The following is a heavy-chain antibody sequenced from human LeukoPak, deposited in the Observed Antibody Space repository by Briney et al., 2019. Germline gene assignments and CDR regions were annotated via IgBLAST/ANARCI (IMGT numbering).Heavy chain of an antibody. Sequence: GGSLRLSCAASGFTFSSYGMHWVRQAPGKGLEWVAVISYDGSNKYYADSVKGRFTISRDNSKNTLYLQMNSLRAEDTAVYYCARETMIVVLDYWGQGTLVTVSS. V-gene: IGHV3-30*03. CDR2: ISYDGSNK. D-gene: IGHD3-22*01. CDR1: GFTFSSYG. CDR3: ARETMIVVLDY. J-gene: IGHJ4*02.